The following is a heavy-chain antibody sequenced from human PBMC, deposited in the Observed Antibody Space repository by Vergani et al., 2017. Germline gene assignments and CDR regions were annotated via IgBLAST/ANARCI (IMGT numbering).Heavy chain of an antibody. V-gene: IGHV3-33*01. CDR2: IWYDGSNK. Sequence: QVQLVESGGGVVQPGRSLRLSCAASGFTFSTYGLHWVRQAPGKGLEWVAVIWYDGSNKYYGDSVKGRFTISRDIAKNTLYLQVRSLRLEDTGVYHCVRDRGLCAGGRCYTEAWDYWGQGTTVTVSS. J-gene: IGHJ4*02. CDR3: VRDRGLCAGGRCYTEAWDY. CDR1: GFTFSTYG. D-gene: IGHD2-2*02.